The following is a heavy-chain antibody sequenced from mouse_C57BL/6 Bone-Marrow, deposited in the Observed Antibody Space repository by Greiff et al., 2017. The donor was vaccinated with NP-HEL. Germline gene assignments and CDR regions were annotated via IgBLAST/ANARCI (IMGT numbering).Heavy chain of an antibody. CDR3: ARRGYYGSSYFDY. D-gene: IGHD1-1*01. Sequence: VMLVESGPELVKPGASVKISCKASGYAFSSSWMNWVKQRPGKGLEWIGRIYPGDGDTNYNGKFKGKATLTADKSSSTAYMQLSSLTSEDSAVYFCARRGYYGSSYFDYWGQGTTLTVSS. J-gene: IGHJ2*01. CDR1: GYAFSSSW. CDR2: IYPGDGDT. V-gene: IGHV1-82*01.